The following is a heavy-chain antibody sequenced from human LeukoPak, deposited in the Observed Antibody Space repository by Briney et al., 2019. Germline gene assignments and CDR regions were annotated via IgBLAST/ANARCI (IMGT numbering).Heavy chain of an antibody. V-gene: IGHV4-59*08. CDR2: IYYSGST. Sequence: SETLSLTCTASGGSISSYYWSWIRQPPGKGLEWIGYIYYSGSTNYNPSLKSRVTISVDTSKNQFSLKLSSVTAADTAVYYCARLRTDWFDPWGQGTLVTVSS. CDR3: ARLRTDWFDP. D-gene: IGHD3/OR15-3a*01. CDR1: GGSISSYY. J-gene: IGHJ5*02.